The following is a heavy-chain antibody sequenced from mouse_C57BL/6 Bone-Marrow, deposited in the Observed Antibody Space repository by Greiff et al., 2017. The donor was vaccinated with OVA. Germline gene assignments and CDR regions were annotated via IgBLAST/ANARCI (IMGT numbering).Heavy chain of an antibody. CDR3: ALYSNYGY. V-gene: IGHV1-82*01. CDR1: GYAFSSSW. Sequence: QVQLQQSGPELVKPGASVKISCKASGYAFSSSWMNWVKQRPGKGLEWIGRIYPGDGDTNYNGKFKGKATLTADKSSSTAYMQLSSLTSEDSAVYFCALYSNYGYWGQGTTLTVSS. D-gene: IGHD2-5*01. J-gene: IGHJ2*01. CDR2: IYPGDGDT.